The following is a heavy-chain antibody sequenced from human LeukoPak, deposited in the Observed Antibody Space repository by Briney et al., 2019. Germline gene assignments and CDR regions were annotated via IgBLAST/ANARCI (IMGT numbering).Heavy chain of an antibody. CDR2: ISSSSSYI. CDR1: GFTFSSYS. J-gene: IGHJ4*02. Sequence: GGSLRLSCAASGFTFSSYSMNWVRQAPGKGLEWVSSISSSSSYIYYADSVKGRFTISRDNAKNSLYLQMNSLRAEDTAVYYCARRYPPVRGVNVRPQEVRKYFDYWGQGTLVTVSS. CDR3: ARRYPPVRGVNVRPQEVRKYFDY. D-gene: IGHD3-10*01. V-gene: IGHV3-21*01.